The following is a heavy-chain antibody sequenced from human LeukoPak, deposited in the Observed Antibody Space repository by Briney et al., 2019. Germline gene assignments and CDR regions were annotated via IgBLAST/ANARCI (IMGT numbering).Heavy chain of an antibody. CDR2: INSDGSST. J-gene: IGHJ5*02. CDR3: ARDRPYCSGGSCYSRGWLDP. V-gene: IGHV3-74*01. D-gene: IGHD2-15*01. CDR1: GFTFSSYW. Sequence: GGSLRLSCAASGFTFSSYWMHWVRQAPGKGLVWVSRINSDGSSTSYADSVKGRFTISRDNAKNTLYLQMNSLRAEDTAVYYCARDRPYCSGGSCYSRGWLDPWGQGTLVTVSS.